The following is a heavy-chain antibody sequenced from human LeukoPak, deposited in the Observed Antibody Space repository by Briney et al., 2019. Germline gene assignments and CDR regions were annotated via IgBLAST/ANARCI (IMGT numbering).Heavy chain of an antibody. Sequence: PSETLSLTCTVSGGSISSGSYYWSWIRQPAGKGLEWIGRIYTSGSTNYNPSLKSRVTISVDTSKNQFSLKLSSVTAADTAVYYCARGRKYSSSWTNWGQGTLVTVSS. D-gene: IGHD6-13*01. CDR3: ARGRKYSSSWTN. V-gene: IGHV4-61*02. J-gene: IGHJ4*02. CDR1: GGSISSGSYY. CDR2: IYTSGST.